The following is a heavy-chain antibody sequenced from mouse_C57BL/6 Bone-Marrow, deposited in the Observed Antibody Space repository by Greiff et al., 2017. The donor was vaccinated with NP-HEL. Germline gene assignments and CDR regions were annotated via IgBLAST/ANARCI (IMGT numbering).Heavy chain of an antibody. CDR2: IWTGGGT. CDR3: ARNYYDYDGGGAMDC. V-gene: IGHV2-9-1*01. D-gene: IGHD2-4*01. Sequence: VQLVESGPGLVAPSQSLSITCTVSGFSLTSYAISWVRQPPGKGLEWLGVIWTGGGTNYNSALKSRLSISKDNSKSQVFLKMNSLQTDDTARYYCARNYYDYDGGGAMDCWGQGTSVTVAS. CDR1: GFSLTSYA. J-gene: IGHJ4*01.